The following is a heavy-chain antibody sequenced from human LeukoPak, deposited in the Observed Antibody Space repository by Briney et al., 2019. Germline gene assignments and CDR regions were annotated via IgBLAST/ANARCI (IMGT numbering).Heavy chain of an antibody. CDR2: ISSRGGAI. CDR3: AKLTEVAPTRPQGFDL. V-gene: IGHV3-48*03. CDR1: GFIFSSYE. Sequence: GGSLRLSCAASGFIFSSYEMNWVRQAPAKGLEGVSYISSRGGAIYYADSLKGRFTISRDNAKNSLYLQMNSLRAEDTAVYYCAKLTEVAPTRPQGFDLWGRGTLVTVSS. D-gene: IGHD5-12*01. J-gene: IGHJ2*01.